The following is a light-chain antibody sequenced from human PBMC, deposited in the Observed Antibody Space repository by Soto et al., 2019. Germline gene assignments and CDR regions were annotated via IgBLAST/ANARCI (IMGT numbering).Light chain of an antibody. Sequence: DIQLTQSPSFLSASVGDRVTITCRASQGVSSYLAWYQQKPAKAPKLLIRAASILEDGVPSRFSGSGSGTEFTLTISSLQPEDFATYYCHQLITYPATTFGQGTRLEMK. CDR3: HQLITYPATT. CDR2: AAS. CDR1: QGVSSY. J-gene: IGKJ5*01. V-gene: IGKV1-9*01.